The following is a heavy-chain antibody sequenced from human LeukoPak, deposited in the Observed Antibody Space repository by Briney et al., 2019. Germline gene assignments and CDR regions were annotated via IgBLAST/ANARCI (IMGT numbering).Heavy chain of an antibody. Sequence: GGSLRLSCAASGFTFSGYPIHWVRQAPGKGLEWVAVISYDGSNKYYADSVKGRFTISRDNSKNTLYLQMNSLTVEDTAVYYCAKDFGWSFDYWGQGTLVTVSS. J-gene: IGHJ4*02. V-gene: IGHV3-30-3*02. CDR2: ISYDGSNK. CDR3: AKDFGWSFDY. D-gene: IGHD2-8*01. CDR1: GFTFSGYP.